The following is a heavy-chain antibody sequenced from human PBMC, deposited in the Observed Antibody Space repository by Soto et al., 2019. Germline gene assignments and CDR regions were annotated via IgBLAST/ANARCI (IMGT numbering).Heavy chain of an antibody. CDR3: ARPYCDSTSCYTDWFDP. Sequence: QVQLVQSGAEVKKPGASVKVSCKASGYSFSTYDINWVRQAAGQGLEWMGWVNPKSGNTDYAQRLRGRVTRTSNTSIRTAYMELRALTPEDTAVYYCARPYCDSTSCYTDWFDPWGQGTLVTVSS. CDR2: VNPKSGNT. J-gene: IGHJ5*02. V-gene: IGHV1-8*01. CDR1: GYSFSTYD. D-gene: IGHD2-2*02.